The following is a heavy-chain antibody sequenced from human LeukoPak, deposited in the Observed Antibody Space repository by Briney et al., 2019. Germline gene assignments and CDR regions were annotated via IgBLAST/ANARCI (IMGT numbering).Heavy chain of an antibody. CDR3: ARDGHIVVVPAASQPYYYYYGMDA. Sequence: SETLSLTCTVSGGSISSSSYYWGWIRQPPGKGLEWIGSIYYSGSTYYNPSLKSRVTISVDTSKNQFSLKLSSVTAADTAVYYCARDGHIVVVPAASQPYYYYYGMDAWGQGTTVTVSS. V-gene: IGHV4-39*07. D-gene: IGHD2-2*01. CDR1: GGSISSSSYY. CDR2: IYYSGST. J-gene: IGHJ6*02.